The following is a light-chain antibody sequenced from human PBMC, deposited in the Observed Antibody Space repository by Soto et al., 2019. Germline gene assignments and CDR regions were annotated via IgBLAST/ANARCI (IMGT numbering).Light chain of an antibody. CDR2: GAS. V-gene: IGKV3-20*01. Sequence: DIVLTQSPGTLSLSPGERATLSCRASQSVSSSYLAWYQQKPGQAPRLLIYGASTRATGIPDRFSGGGSGTEFTLTISSLQSEDFVVYYCQQYGSSGTFGQGTKVDIK. CDR1: QSVSSSY. J-gene: IGKJ1*01. CDR3: QQYGSSGT.